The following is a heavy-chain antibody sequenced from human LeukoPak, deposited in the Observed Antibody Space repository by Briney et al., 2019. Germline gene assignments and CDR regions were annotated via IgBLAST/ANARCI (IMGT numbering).Heavy chain of an antibody. V-gene: IGHV3-15*01. Sequence: GGSLRLSCAASGFTFSNAWMSWVRQAPGKGLEWVGRIKSKTDGGTTDYAAPVKGRFTISRDDSKNTLYLQMNSLRTEDTAVYYCTTDATGIVVVPAAIHDDAFDIWAQGTMVTVSS. J-gene: IGHJ3*02. CDR1: GFTFSNAW. CDR2: IKSKTDGGTT. CDR3: TTDATGIVVVPAAIHDDAFDI. D-gene: IGHD2-2*02.